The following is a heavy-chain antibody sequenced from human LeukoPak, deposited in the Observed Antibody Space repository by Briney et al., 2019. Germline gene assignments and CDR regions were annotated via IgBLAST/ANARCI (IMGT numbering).Heavy chain of an antibody. CDR3: ARADSSGYYYYFDY. Sequence: SETLSLTCTVSDGSISNHYWSWIRQPPEKGLEWIGHIYYSGSTNYNPSLKSRVTISVDTSKNQFSLKLSSVTAADTAVYYCARADSSGYYYYFDYWGQGTLVTVSS. D-gene: IGHD3-22*01. V-gene: IGHV4-59*11. J-gene: IGHJ4*02. CDR2: IYYSGST. CDR1: DGSISNHY.